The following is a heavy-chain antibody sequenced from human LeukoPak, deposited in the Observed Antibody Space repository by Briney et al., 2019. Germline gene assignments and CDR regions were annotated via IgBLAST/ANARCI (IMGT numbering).Heavy chain of an antibody. J-gene: IGHJ2*01. Sequence: GGSLRLSCSASGFTFSTYSMNWVRQAPGKGLEWVSSISSGSSYIYYAASVKGRFTISRDNAKNSLYLQVNSLRAEDTAVYYCAGRDTTGYVPREWDYWFFDLWGRGTLVTVSS. CDR2: ISSGSSYI. D-gene: IGHD1-1*01. CDR1: GFTFSTYS. CDR3: AGRDTTGYVPREWDYWFFDL. V-gene: IGHV3-21*03.